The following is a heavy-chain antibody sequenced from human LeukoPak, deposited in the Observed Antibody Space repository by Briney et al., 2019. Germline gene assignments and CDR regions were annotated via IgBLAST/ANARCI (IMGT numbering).Heavy chain of an antibody. J-gene: IGHJ4*02. CDR1: GFTFNDYY. V-gene: IGHV3-11*05. CDR2: ISGSNTNA. Sequence: PGGSLRLSCAASGFTFNDYYMSWIRQAPEKGLEWVSYISGSNTNAQYADSVKGRFTISRDNAKNSLFLQMSSLRAEDTAVYFCVRDPRYSISPLDYWGQGTLVTVSS. CDR3: VRDPRYSISPLDY. D-gene: IGHD6-13*01.